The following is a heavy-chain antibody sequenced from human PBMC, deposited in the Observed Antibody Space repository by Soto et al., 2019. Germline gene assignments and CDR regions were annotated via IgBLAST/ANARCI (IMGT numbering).Heavy chain of an antibody. CDR2: INPNSGGT. CDR3: ARETVGSSGYYFDY. J-gene: IGHJ4*02. Sequence: PSVKVSCKASGYTFTGYYMHWVRQAPGQGLEWMGWINPNSGGTNYAQKFQGRVTMTRDTSISTAYMELSRLRSDDTAVYYCARETVGSSGYYFDYWGQGTLVTVSS. D-gene: IGHD3-22*01. CDR1: GYTFTGYY. V-gene: IGHV1-2*02.